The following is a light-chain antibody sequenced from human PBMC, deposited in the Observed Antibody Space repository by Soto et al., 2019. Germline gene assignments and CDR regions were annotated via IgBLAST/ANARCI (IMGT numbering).Light chain of an antibody. CDR1: SSDVGSYNR. Sequence: QSALTQPPSVSGSPGQSVTISCTGTSSDVGSYNRVSWYQQPPGTAPKLMIYEVSNRPSGVPDRFFGSKSGNTASLTISGHQAEDEAYYYCSSFTSSNTWVFGGGTKLTVL. CDR3: SSFTSSNTWV. CDR2: EVS. J-gene: IGLJ3*02. V-gene: IGLV2-18*02.